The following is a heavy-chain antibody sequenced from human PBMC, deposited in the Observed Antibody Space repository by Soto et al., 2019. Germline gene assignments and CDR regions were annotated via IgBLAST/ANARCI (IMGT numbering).Heavy chain of an antibody. V-gene: IGHV1-18*01. CDR1: GYSFSNYG. J-gene: IGHJ4*02. CDR3: GRERQWEPVPY. D-gene: IGHD1-26*01. Sequence: VQLVQSGGEVKQPGASVQVSCRASGYSFSNYGITWVRQAPGEGVEWMGWISGYNSNTHYAQKFEGRVRMTKDKTSSTAYLEVRSLRFADTAVYDCGRERQWEPVPYWGQGTPVTVSP. CDR2: ISGYNSNT.